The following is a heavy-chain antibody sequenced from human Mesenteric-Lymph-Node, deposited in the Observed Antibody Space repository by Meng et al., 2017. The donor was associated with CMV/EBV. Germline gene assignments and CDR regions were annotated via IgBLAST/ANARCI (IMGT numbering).Heavy chain of an antibody. CDR1: GFTFTSYT. D-gene: IGHD3-3*01. J-gene: IGHJ4*02. CDR3: ARRGGFWSGTADY. CDR2: ISYDGANK. V-gene: IGHV3-30-3*01. Sequence: GESLKISCAASGFTFTSYTMHWVRQAPGKGLEWVAVISYDGANKYYADSVKGRFTISRDNAKNSLYLQMNSLRAEDTAVYYCARRGGFWSGTADYWGQGTLVTVSS.